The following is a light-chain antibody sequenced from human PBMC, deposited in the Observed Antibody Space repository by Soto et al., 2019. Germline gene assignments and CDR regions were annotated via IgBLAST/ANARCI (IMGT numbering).Light chain of an antibody. V-gene: IGLV1-47*01. CDR2: RNN. CDR1: SSNIGSNY. CDR3: AAWDGSLSGDV. Sequence: QSVLTQPPAASGTPGQRVTISCSGSSSNIGSNYVYWYQQLPGTAPKLLIYRNNQRPSGVPDRFSGPQSGASASLASSGLRSEDEVDYSGAAWDGSLSGDVFGTGTKVTXL. J-gene: IGLJ1*01.